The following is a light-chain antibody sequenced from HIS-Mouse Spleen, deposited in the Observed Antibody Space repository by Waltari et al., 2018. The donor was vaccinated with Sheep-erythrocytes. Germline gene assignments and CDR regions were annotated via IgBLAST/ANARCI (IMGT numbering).Light chain of an antibody. Sequence: QSALTQPPSVSGSPGQSVPISCTGTSSDVGGYNYVPWYQQHPGKAPKLMIYDVSKRPSGVPDRFSGSKSGNTASLTISGLQAEDEADYYCCSYAGSYNHVFATGTKVTVL. CDR1: SSDVGGYNY. CDR3: CSYAGSYNHV. CDR2: DVS. J-gene: IGLJ1*01. V-gene: IGLV2-11*01.